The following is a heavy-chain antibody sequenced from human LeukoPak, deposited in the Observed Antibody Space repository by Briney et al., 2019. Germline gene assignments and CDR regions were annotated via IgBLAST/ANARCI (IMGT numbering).Heavy chain of an antibody. Sequence: GGSLRLSCAASGFTITTNYMNWVRQAPGKGLEWVSVIYGDDETNYADSVKGRFTISRDNSKNTLYLQMNSLRAEDTAVYYCAKDSAGLYYWGQGTLVTVSS. V-gene: IGHV3-53*01. CDR2: IYGDDET. CDR1: GFTITTNY. J-gene: IGHJ4*02. CDR3: AKDSAGLYY. D-gene: IGHD1-26*01.